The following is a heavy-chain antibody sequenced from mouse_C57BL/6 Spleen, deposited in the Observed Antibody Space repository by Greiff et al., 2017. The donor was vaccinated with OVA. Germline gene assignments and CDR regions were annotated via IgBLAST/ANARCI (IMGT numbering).Heavy chain of an antibody. CDR1: GYSFTDYN. CDR2: INPNYGTT. CDR3: ARCPLQSPYDAMDY. D-gene: IGHD6-5*01. V-gene: IGHV1-39*01. J-gene: IGHJ4*01. Sequence: VQLKESGPELVKPGASVKISCKASGYSFTDYNMNWVKQSNGKSLEWIGVINPNYGTTSYNQKFKGKATLTVDQSSSTAYMQLNSLTSEDSAVYYCARCPLQSPYDAMDYWGQGTSVTVSS.